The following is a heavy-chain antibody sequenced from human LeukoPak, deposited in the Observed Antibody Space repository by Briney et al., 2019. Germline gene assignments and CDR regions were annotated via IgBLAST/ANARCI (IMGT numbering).Heavy chain of an antibody. Sequence: PGGSLRLSCAASGFTFADYAMHWVRQAPGKGLEWVSLISGDGGTTYYADSVKGRFTISRDNSKNSLYLQMNSLGIEDTALYYCAKSSAAAYNWFDPWGQGTLVTVSS. CDR2: ISGDGGTT. V-gene: IGHV3-43*02. CDR3: AKSSAAAYNWFDP. J-gene: IGHJ5*02. CDR1: GFTFADYA. D-gene: IGHD6-13*01.